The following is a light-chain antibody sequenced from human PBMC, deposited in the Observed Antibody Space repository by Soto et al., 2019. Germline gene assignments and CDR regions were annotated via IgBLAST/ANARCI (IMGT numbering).Light chain of an antibody. CDR3: QQRSNWPHN. Sequence: EIVLTQSPATLSLSPGERATLSCRASQSVSSYLAWYQQKPVQAPRLLIYDASNWATGIPARFSGSGSGNDFTLTISSLEPEEFSVYYCQQRSNWPHNFGGGAKVEIK. CDR1: QSVSSY. V-gene: IGKV3-11*01. J-gene: IGKJ4*01. CDR2: DAS.